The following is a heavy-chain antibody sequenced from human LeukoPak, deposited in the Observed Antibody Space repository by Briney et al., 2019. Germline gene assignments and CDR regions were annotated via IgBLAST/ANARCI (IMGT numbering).Heavy chain of an antibody. J-gene: IGHJ4*02. CDR3: ARDWGTYFDY. CDR2: IYYSGST. D-gene: IGHD7-27*01. V-gene: IGHV4-31*11. Sequence: TLSLTCAVSGGSISSGGYSWSWIRQPPGKGLEWIGYIYYSGSTYYNPSLESRLTMSVDTSKNQFSLHLTSVTAADTAVYYCARDWGTYFDYWGQGALVTVSS. CDR1: GGSISSGGYS.